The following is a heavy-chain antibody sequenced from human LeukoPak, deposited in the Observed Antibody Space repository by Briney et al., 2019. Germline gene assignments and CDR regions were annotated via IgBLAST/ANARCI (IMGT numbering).Heavy chain of an antibody. V-gene: IGHV3-7*03. J-gene: IGHJ3*02. D-gene: IGHD3-16*01. CDR3: ARSPWGDPFDI. CDR2: IKQDGSEK. Sequence: GGSLRLSCTASGFTFSTSWMSWVRQAPGKGLEWVANIKQDGSEKHYVDSVKDRFTISRDNAKNSLSLQMNSLRAEDTAIYYCARSPWGDPFDIWGQGTMVTVSS. CDR1: GFTFSTSW.